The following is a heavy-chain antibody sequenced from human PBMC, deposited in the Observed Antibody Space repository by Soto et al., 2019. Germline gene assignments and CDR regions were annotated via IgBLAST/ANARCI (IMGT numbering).Heavy chain of an antibody. V-gene: IGHV6-1*01. D-gene: IGHD2-8*01. CDR3: ARRGYYAISAFDI. J-gene: IGHJ3*02. CDR1: GDSVSSNTAA. CDR2: TYYRSKWYN. Sequence: SQTLSLTCAISGDSVSSNTAAWNWIRQSPSRGLEWLGRTYYRSKWYNDYAVSVKSRITINPDTSKNQFSLKLSSVTAADTAVYYCARRGYYAISAFDIWGQGTMVTVSS.